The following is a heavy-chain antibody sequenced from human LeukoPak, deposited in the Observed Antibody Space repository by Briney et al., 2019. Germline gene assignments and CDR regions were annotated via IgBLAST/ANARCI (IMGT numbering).Heavy chain of an antibody. D-gene: IGHD1-26*01. J-gene: IGHJ5*02. CDR3: ARHPIVGASQSWFDP. V-gene: IGHV5-51*01. CDR1: GYSFTSYW. Sequence: GESLKISCKGSGYSFTSYWIAWVRQMPGKGLEWMGIIHPGDSDTRYSPSFEGQATISADESISTAYLQWSSLTASDTAIYYCARHPIVGASQSWFDPWGQGTLVTVSS. CDR2: IHPGDSDT.